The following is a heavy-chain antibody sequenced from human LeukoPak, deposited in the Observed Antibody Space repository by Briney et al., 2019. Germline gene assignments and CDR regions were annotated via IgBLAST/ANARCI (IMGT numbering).Heavy chain of an antibody. Sequence: GGSLRLSCAASGFTFSSYEMNWVRQAAGRGLGWVSYIYSSGSSIFYADSVKGRFTISRDNAKNSLYLQMNSLGAEDTAVYYCVREERNPSSGWSYWGQGALVTVSS. V-gene: IGHV3-48*03. CDR1: GFTFSSYE. CDR3: VREERNPSSGWSY. J-gene: IGHJ4*02. CDR2: IYSSGSSI. D-gene: IGHD6-19*01.